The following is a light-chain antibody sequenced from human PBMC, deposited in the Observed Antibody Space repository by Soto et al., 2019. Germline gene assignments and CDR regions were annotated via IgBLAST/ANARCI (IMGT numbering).Light chain of an antibody. Sequence: QSVLTQPPSVSGAPGQRVTISCTGSSSNIEAGYDVHWYQQVPGTAPKLLIYGSSRRPSGVPDRFSGSKSGTSASLAITGLQAEDEAYYYCQSYDTGSVVVFGGGTKLTVL. CDR3: QSYDTGSVVV. CDR2: GSS. V-gene: IGLV1-40*01. J-gene: IGLJ2*01. CDR1: SSNIEAGYD.